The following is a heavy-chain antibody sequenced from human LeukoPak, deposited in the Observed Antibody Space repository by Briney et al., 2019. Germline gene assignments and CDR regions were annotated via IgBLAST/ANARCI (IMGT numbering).Heavy chain of an antibody. Sequence: GGSLRLSCAASGFTFSNYWMSWVRQAPGKGLEWVANIKQDGSEKYYVDSVKGRFTTSRDNAKNSLLLQMNSLRAEDTAVYYCARASGSSTIPTKYWGQGTLVTVSS. D-gene: IGHD3-9*01. V-gene: IGHV3-7*03. CDR1: GFTFSNYW. CDR3: ARASGSSTIPTKY. CDR2: IKQDGSEK. J-gene: IGHJ4*02.